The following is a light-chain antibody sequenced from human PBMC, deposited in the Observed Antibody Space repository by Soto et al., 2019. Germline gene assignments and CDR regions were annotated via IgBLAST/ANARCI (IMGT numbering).Light chain of an antibody. CDR1: SSNIGTNT. V-gene: IGLV1-44*01. CDR2: SND. CDR3: ATWDDSMNGLV. Sequence: QSVLTQPPSASGTPGQRVSISCSGGSSNIGTNTVNWYQHLPGTAPKLLIFSNDERPSGVPDRFSGSKSGTSASLAISGLQSDDEADYYCATWDDSMNGLVFGGGTKLTVL. J-gene: IGLJ2*01.